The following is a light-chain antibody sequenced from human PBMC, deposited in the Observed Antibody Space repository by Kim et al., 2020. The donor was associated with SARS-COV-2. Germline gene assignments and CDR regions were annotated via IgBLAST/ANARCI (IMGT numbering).Light chain of an antibody. CDR2: EAS. CDR3: QQTHSFPLT. Sequence: SAFVGDRVTITCRASQDISSWLGWYQQKPGKAPKVLIYEASNLQSGVPSRFSGSGSGTDFTLTINSLQPEDFATYYCQQTHSFPLTFGGGTKV. J-gene: IGKJ4*01. CDR1: QDISSW. V-gene: IGKV1D-12*01.